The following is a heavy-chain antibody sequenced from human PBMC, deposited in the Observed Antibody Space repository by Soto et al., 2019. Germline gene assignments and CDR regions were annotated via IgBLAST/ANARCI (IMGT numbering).Heavy chain of an antibody. V-gene: IGHV1-69*13. Sequence: SVKVSCKASGGTFSSYAISWVRQAPGQGLEWMGGIIPIIGTANYAQKFQGRVTITADESTSTAYMELSSLRSGDTAVYYCARERGVGAEYFQHWGQGTLVTVSS. J-gene: IGHJ1*01. D-gene: IGHD1-26*01. CDR2: IIPIIGTA. CDR3: ARERGVGAEYFQH. CDR1: GGTFSSYA.